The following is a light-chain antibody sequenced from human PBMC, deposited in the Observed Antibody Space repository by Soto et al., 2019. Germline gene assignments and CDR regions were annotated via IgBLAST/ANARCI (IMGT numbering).Light chain of an antibody. CDR1: ENIRDF. CDR3: QQYGSSPT. CDR2: GAS. V-gene: IGKV1-39*01. Sequence: DIQMTQSPSSLSTSVGDRVTITCRASENIRDFVNWYQQKPGKAPNLLIYGASTLQGGVPSRFSGSGSATDFTLTISRLEPEDFAVYYCQQYGSSPTFGQGTRLEIK. J-gene: IGKJ5*01.